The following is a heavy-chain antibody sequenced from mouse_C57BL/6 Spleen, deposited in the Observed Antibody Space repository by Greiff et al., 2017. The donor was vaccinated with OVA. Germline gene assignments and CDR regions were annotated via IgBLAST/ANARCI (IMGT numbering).Heavy chain of an antibody. Sequence: QVQLQQSGAELARPGASVKMSCKASGYTFTSYTMHWVKQRPGQGLEWIGYINPSSGYTKYNQKFKDKATLPADKSSSTAYMQLSSLTSEDSAVYYCARGATVYAMDYWGQGTSVTVSS. CDR1: GYTFTSYT. D-gene: IGHD1-1*01. CDR3: ARGATVYAMDY. V-gene: IGHV1-4*01. CDR2: INPSSGYT. J-gene: IGHJ4*01.